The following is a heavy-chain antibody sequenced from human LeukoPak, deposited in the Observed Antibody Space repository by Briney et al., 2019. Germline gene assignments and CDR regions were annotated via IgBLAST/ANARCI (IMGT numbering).Heavy chain of an antibody. CDR1: GGSISSGSYY. J-gene: IGHJ6*02. CDR3: ARMIWSGASAGMDV. V-gene: IGHV4-61*02. CDR2: IYTSGST. Sequence: SETLSLTCAVSGGSISSGSYYWSWIRQPAGKGLEWIGRIYTSGSTNYNPSLNSRVTISVDTSKNQFSLKLGSVTAADTAVYYCARMIWSGASAGMDVWGQGTTVTVSS. D-gene: IGHD3-3*01.